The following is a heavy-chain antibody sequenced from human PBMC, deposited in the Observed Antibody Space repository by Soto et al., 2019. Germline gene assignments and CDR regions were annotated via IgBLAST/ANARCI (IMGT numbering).Heavy chain of an antibody. D-gene: IGHD6-19*01. V-gene: IGHV3-23*01. CDR3: AKAIYGGQWRGYDH. CDR1: GFTFGDYA. J-gene: IGHJ4*02. CDR2: IGGGGGGT. Sequence: PGGSLRLSCATSGFTFGDYAMSWVRQAPGKGLEWVSHIGGGGGGTFYADSVKGRFTISRDNYKDTLYLQMNSLRVEDTAIYYCAKAIYGGQWRGYDHWSQGTLVTVSS.